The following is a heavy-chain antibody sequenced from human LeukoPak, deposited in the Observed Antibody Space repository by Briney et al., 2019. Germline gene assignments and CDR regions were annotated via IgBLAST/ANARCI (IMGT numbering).Heavy chain of an antibody. CDR1: GGSISSYY. V-gene: IGHV4-4*07. Sequence: SETLSLTCTVSGGSISSYYWSWVRQPARKGLEWIGRIYASGNTNYNPSLKGRVSMTVDTSKNQFSLNLSSVTAADTAMYYCARGSGILWPRWFDPWGQGTLVTVSS. CDR3: ARGSGILWPRWFDP. D-gene: IGHD5-12*01. CDR2: IYASGNT. J-gene: IGHJ5*02.